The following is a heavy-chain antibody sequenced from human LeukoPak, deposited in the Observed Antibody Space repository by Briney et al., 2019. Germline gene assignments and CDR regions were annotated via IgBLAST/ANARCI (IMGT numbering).Heavy chain of an antibody. D-gene: IGHD2-2*01. CDR3: ARDGGYCSKTDCYTLDY. J-gene: IGHJ4*02. CDR1: GFIFDDFG. Sequence: PGGSLRLSCAASGFIFDDFGMNWVRQAPGKGLEWVSSINWNGGSINYADSVQGRFTVSRDNAKNSLYLQMNSLRAEDTALYYCARDGGYCSKTDCYTLDYWGQGTVVTVSS. CDR2: INWNGGSI. V-gene: IGHV3-20*04.